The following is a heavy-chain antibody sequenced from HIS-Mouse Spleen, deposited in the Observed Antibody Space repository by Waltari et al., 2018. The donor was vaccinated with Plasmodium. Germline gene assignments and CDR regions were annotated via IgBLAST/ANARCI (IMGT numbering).Heavy chain of an antibody. CDR1: GYTFTGYY. J-gene: IGHJ1*01. Sequence: LVQSGAEVKKPGASVKVSCKAPGYTFTGYYMHWVRQAPGQGLEWMGWINPNSGGTNYAQKFQGRVTMTRDTSISTAYMELSRLRSDDTAVYYCARVLGYKAAAGTFVEYFQHWGQGTLVTVSS. CDR3: ARVLGYKAAAGTFVEYFQH. V-gene: IGHV1-2*02. D-gene: IGHD6-13*01. CDR2: INPNSGGT.